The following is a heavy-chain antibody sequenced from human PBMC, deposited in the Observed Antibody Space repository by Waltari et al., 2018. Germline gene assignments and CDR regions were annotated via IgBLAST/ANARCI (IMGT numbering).Heavy chain of an antibody. J-gene: IGHJ4*02. CDR2: IIPSRGIA. CDR1: GGTFSSYA. D-gene: IGHD6-6*01. Sequence: QVQLVQSGAEVKKPGSSVQVSCTASGGTFSSYAISWVRQAPGQGLEWMGGIIPSRGIANYAQKFQGRVTITADKSTSTAYRELSSLRSEDTAVYYCARDTRQQLVSTFDYWGQGTLVTVSS. CDR3: ARDTRQQLVSTFDY. V-gene: IGHV1-69*10.